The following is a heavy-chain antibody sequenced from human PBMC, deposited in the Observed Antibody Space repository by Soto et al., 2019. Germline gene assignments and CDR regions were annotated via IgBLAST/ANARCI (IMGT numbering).Heavy chain of an antibody. CDR1: GFTFSAVY. Sequence: QVQLEDSGGGLVKPGGSLRLSCAASGFTFSAVYMSWIRQAPNKGLEYISYISSSGTSANYADSVKGRFTISRDNAKNSLYLQMNSLRAEDPAVYYCARERGAVTDLYFDYWGQGALVTVSS. V-gene: IGHV3-11*05. D-gene: IGHD6-19*01. CDR2: ISSSGTSA. CDR3: ARERGAVTDLYFDY. J-gene: IGHJ4*02.